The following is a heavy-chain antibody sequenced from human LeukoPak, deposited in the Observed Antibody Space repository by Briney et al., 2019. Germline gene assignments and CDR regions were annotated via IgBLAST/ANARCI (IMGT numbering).Heavy chain of an antibody. D-gene: IGHD6-19*01. CDR3: ARATSVHSGWYGGAFDI. CDR2: INPNSGGT. CDR1: GYTLTELS. J-gene: IGHJ3*02. Sequence: GAAVKVSCKVSGYTLTELSMHWVRQAPGQGREWMGRINPNSGGTNYAQQFQGRVTMTRDTSISTAYMELRRLRSDDTDVYYCARATSVHSGWYGGAFDIWGQGTMVTVSS. V-gene: IGHV1-2*05.